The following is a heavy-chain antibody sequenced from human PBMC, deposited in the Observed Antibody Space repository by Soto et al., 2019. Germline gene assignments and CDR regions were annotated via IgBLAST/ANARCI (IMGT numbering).Heavy chain of an antibody. J-gene: IGHJ4*02. CDR1: GGSISSGGYY. V-gene: IGHV4-31*03. D-gene: IGHD3-22*01. Sequence: PSETLSLTCTVSGGSISSGGYYWSWIRQHPGKGLEWIGYIYYSGSTYYNPSLKSRVTISVDTSKNQFSLKLSSVAAADTAVYYCARGRYYDSSGYYGYWGQGTLVTVSS. CDR3: ARGRYYDSSGYYGY. CDR2: IYYSGST.